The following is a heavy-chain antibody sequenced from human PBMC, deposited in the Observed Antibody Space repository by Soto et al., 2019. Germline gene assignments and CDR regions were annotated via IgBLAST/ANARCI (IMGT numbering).Heavy chain of an antibody. V-gene: IGHV3-30-3*01. CDR3: ARSPVYAIIGY. J-gene: IGHJ4*02. D-gene: IGHD2-8*01. Sequence: PGGSLRLSCAASGFTFSSYAMHWVRQAPGKGLEWVAVISYDGSNKYYADSVKGRFTISRDDSKNTLYLQMNSLRAEDTAVYYCARSPVYAIIGYWGQGTLVTVSS. CDR1: GFTFSSYA. CDR2: ISYDGSNK.